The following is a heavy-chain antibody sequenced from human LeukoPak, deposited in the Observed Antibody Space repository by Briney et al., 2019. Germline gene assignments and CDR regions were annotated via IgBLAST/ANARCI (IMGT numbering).Heavy chain of an antibody. Sequence: PGGSLRLSCAASGFTFSSYSMNWVRQAPGKGLEWVSYISSSSTIYYADSVKGRFTISRDNAKNSLYLQMNSLRAEDTAVYYCARFYGDETYFDYWGQGTLVTVSS. CDR3: ARFYGDETYFDY. D-gene: IGHD4-17*01. V-gene: IGHV3-48*04. CDR2: ISSSSTI. CDR1: GFTFSSYS. J-gene: IGHJ4*02.